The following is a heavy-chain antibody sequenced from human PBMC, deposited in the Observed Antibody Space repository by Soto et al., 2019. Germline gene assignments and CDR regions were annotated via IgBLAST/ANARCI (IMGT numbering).Heavy chain of an antibody. J-gene: IGHJ6*02. CDR1: GYTFPVSY. Sequence: QVQLVQSGAEVKKPGASVKVSCETSGYTFPVSYTHWLRQAPGQGLEWMGWINPNSGDTNYAHKFEGRVTMTRDSSAGTAYMELSGLRSDDTAVYFCARESAEKTLYGMDVWGQGTTVTVSS. CDR3: ARESAEKTLYGMDV. V-gene: IGHV1-2*02. D-gene: IGHD6-19*01. CDR2: INPNSGDT.